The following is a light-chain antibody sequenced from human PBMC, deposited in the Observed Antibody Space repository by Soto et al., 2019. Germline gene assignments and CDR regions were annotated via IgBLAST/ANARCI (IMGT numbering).Light chain of an antibody. CDR2: DNN. V-gene: IGLV1-44*01. Sequence: QSALTQPPSASGTPGQRVTISCSGGSSNIGINAVNWYQQLPGTAPKLLMYDNNQRPSGVPDRVSGSKSGTSASLAISGLQSDDEADYYCASWDDSLNGLLFGTGTKGTVL. J-gene: IGLJ1*01. CDR3: ASWDDSLNGLL. CDR1: SSNIGINA.